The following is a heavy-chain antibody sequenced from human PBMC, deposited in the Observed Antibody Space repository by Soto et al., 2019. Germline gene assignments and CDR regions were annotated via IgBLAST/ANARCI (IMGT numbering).Heavy chain of an antibody. CDR1: GFTFSSYW. CDR3: ARVCTGGSCYQFDS. D-gene: IGHD2-15*01. Sequence: EVHLVESGGGLVQPGGSLSLSCAASGFTFSSYWMHWVRQAPGKGLVWVSRINGDGSNTNYADSVKGRLTITRHNAKNTLYLQMNSLRADATAVYYCARVCTGGSCYQFDSWGQGTLVTVSS. V-gene: IGHV3-74*01. CDR2: INGDGSNT. J-gene: IGHJ4*02.